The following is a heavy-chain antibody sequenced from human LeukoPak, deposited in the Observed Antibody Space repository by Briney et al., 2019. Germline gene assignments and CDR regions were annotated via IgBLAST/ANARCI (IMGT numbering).Heavy chain of an antibody. CDR3: ARQEGGAANAHDY. V-gene: IGHV1-46*01. Sequence: ASVKVSCKASGYTFTSYYMHWVRQAPGQGLEWIGIINPSGGSTSYAQKFQGRVTMTRDMSTSTVYMELSSLRSEDTVVYYCARQEGGAANAHDYWGQGTLVTVSS. CDR2: INPSGGST. D-gene: IGHD6-13*01. J-gene: IGHJ4*02. CDR1: GYTFTSYY.